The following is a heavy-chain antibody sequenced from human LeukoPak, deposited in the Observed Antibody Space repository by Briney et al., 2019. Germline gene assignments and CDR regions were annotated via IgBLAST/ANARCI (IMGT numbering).Heavy chain of an antibody. J-gene: IGHJ2*01. V-gene: IGHV1-46*01. CDR2: INPSGGNT. CDR1: GYTFTSYY. D-gene: IGHD2-2*01. Sequence: PEASVKVSCKASGYTFTSYYMHWVRQAPGQGLEGMGIINPSGGNTNYAQKFQGRVTMTRDMLTSTVYMELNSLTSEDTAVYYCAREGSVVPAAMLAYKHSYWYFDLWGHGTLVTVSS. CDR3: AREGSVVPAAMLAYKHSYWYFDL.